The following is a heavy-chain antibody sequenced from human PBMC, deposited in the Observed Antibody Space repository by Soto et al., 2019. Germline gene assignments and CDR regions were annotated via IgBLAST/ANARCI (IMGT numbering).Heavy chain of an antibody. J-gene: IGHJ4*02. D-gene: IGHD1-26*01. CDR3: ARGVSAGVDY. Sequence: QVQLVQSGAEVREPGASVKVSCKASGYSFTSLDINWVRQTAGQGLEWMGWMQPSTGRTGYAQKFQGRVTMTRGSSINTAYMELTTPTSDDTAFSYCARGVSAGVDYWGQGALVTVSS. CDR2: MQPSTGRT. CDR1: GYSFTSLD. V-gene: IGHV1-8*01.